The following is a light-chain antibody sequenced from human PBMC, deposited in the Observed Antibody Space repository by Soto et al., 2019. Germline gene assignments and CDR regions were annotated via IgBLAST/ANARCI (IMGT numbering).Light chain of an antibody. J-gene: IGKJ2*01. Sequence: DIVLTQSPATLSLSPGERATLSCRASQTVVGFLAWYQQKPGQAPRLLIYDASNRAAAIPARFSGSGSGTDYTLTIASLQPEDFSTYYCQQSDSTPYTFGQGTKVEI. CDR3: QQSDSTPYT. CDR2: DAS. V-gene: IGKV3-11*01. CDR1: QTVVGF.